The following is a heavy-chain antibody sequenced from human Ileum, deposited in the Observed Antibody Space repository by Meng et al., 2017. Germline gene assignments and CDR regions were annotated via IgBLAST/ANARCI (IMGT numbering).Heavy chain of an antibody. Sequence: SETLSLTCTVSGDSINTDHYCWGWFRQPPGKGPEWIGNIYSSGSTHSNPSLKSRVTISLGTSKTQFYLKVTSVTVADTAVYYCARGYRDNSGTDFWVQGTLVPSPQ. CDR2: IYSSGST. J-gene: IGHJ4*02. CDR1: GDSINTDHYC. D-gene: IGHD3-22*01. V-gene: IGHV4-39*07. CDR3: ARGYRDNSGTDF.